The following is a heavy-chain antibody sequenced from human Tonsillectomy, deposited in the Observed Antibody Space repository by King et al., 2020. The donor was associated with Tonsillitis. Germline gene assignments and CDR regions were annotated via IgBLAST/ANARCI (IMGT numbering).Heavy chain of an antibody. V-gene: IGHV1-18*01. J-gene: IGHJ4*02. CDR3: VRGYFGGSSTFDY. D-gene: IGHD2-21*01. CDR2: IGTYKGNT. CDR1: GYTFTSYG. Sequence: QLVQSGAEVKKPGASVKVSCKTSGYTFTSYGVSWVRQAPGQGLEWMGWIGTYKGNTNYAQNFQGRVTLTTDTSTSTAYMELKSLRSDDTAVYYCVRGYFGGSSTFDYWGQGTLVTVSS.